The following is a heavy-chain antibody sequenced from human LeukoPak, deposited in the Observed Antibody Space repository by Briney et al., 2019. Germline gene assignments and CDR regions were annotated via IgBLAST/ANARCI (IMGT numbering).Heavy chain of an antibody. Sequence: GSLRLSWAASGFTVRSNYIGWVRQGPGKGLELVSVIYSRGSTYYADSVKGRFTISRDNSKNTLYLQMNSLRAEDTAVYYCARSKFVVVEGYYFDYWGQGTLVTVSS. CDR2: IYSRGST. J-gene: IGHJ4*02. V-gene: IGHV3-66*01. CDR3: ARSKFVVVEGYYFDY. D-gene: IGHD2-15*01. CDR1: GFTVRSNY.